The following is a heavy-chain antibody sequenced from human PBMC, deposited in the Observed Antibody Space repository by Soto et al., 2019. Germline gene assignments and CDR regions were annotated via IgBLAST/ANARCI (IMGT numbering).Heavy chain of an antibody. J-gene: IGHJ4*02. Sequence: QVQLVQSGAEVKKPGSSVKVSCKASGGTFSSYAISWVRQAPGQGLEWMGGIIPIFGTANYAQKFQGRVTITAEKSTSTAYMELSSMRSEGTAVYYCAIDITLGGRSVSDYSDYWGKGTLVTVSS. D-gene: IGHD1-20*01. V-gene: IGHV1-69*06. CDR3: AIDITLGGRSVSDYSDY. CDR1: GGTFSSYA. CDR2: IIPIFGTA.